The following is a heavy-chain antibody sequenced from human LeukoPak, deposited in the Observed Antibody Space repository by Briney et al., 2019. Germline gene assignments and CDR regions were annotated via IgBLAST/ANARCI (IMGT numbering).Heavy chain of an antibody. D-gene: IGHD2-8*01. CDR3: ARAPYCTNGVCYGEFDY. CDR1: GGSISSYY. V-gene: IGHV4-59*01. J-gene: IGHJ4*02. CDR2: IYYSGST. Sequence: SETLSLTCTVSGGSISSYYWGWIRQPPGKGLEWIGYIYYSGSTNYNPSLKSRVTISVDTSKNQFSLKLSSVTAADTAVYYCARAPYCTNGVCYGEFDYWGQGTLVTVSS.